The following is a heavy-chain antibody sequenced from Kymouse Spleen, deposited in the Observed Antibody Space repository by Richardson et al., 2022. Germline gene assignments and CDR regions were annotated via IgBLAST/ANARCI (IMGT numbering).Heavy chain of an antibody. V-gene: IGHV3-73*02. D-gene: IGHD1-26*01. CDR2: IRSKANSYAT. J-gene: IGHJ4*02. CDR3: TRHESGSYLFDY. CDR1: GFTFSGSA. Sequence: EVQLVESGGGLVQPGGSLKLSCAASGFTFSGSAMHWVRQASGKGLEWVGRIRSKANSYATAYAASVKGRFTISRDDSKNTAYLQMNSLKTEDTAVYYCTRHESGSYLFDYWGQGTLVTVSS.